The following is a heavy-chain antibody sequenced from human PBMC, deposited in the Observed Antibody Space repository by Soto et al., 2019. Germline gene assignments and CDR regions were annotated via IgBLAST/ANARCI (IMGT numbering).Heavy chain of an antibody. CDR2: IYHSGST. V-gene: IGHV4-38-2*02. J-gene: IGHJ4*02. D-gene: IGHD3-9*01. Sequence: SETLSLTCAVSGYSISSGYYWGWIRQPPGKGLEWIGSIYHSGSTYYNPSLKSRVTISVDTSKNQFSLKLSSVTAADTAVYYCARDKGYFDWFAFDYWGQGTLVTCSP. CDR3: ARDKGYFDWFAFDY. CDR1: GYSISSGYY.